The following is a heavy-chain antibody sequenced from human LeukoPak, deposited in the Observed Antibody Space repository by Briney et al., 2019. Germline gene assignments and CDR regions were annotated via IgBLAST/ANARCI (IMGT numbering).Heavy chain of an antibody. CDR2: ISDSGTNT. CDR1: GFIFSSYA. D-gene: IGHD3-3*01. CDR3: AKVLLRYLESMDV. J-gene: IGHJ6*02. V-gene: IGHV3-23*01. Sequence: PGGSLRLSCAASGFIFSSYAMSWVRQAPGKGREWVSTISDSGTNTYYADSVKGRFTISRDNSKSTLYLQMNSLRAEDTAVYYCAKVLLRYLESMDVWGQGTTVTVSS.